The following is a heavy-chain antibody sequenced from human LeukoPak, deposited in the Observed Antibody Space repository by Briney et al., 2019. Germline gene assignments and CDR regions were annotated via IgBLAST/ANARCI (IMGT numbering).Heavy chain of an antibody. CDR1: GFTFSSYS. Sequence: GGSLRLXCAAPGFTFSSYSMNWVRQAPGKGLEWVSSISSSSSYIYYADSVKGRLTISRDNAKNSLYLQMNSLRAEDTAVYYCARSGMATATACAFNIWGQGTMVTVPS. CDR3: ARSGMATATACAFNI. J-gene: IGHJ3*02. D-gene: IGHD5-24*01. V-gene: IGHV3-21*01. CDR2: ISSSSSYI.